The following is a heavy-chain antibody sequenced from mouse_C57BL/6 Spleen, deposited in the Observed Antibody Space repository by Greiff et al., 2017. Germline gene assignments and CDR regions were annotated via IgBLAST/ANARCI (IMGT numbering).Heavy chain of an antibody. CDR3: ARDETGSFAY. CDR1: GFTFSSYA. CDR2: ISDGGSYT. J-gene: IGHJ3*01. V-gene: IGHV5-4*01. Sequence: EVQVVESGGGLVKPGGSLKLSCAASGFTFSSYAMSWVRQTPEKRLEWVATISDGGSYTYYPDNVKGRFTISRDNAKNNLYLQMSHLKSEDTAMYYCARDETGSFAYWGQGTLVTVSA. D-gene: IGHD4-1*01.